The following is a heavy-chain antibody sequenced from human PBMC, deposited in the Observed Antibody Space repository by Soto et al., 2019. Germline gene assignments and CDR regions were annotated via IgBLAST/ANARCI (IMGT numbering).Heavy chain of an antibody. D-gene: IGHD4-17*01. CDR2: IWYDGSNK. V-gene: IGHV3-33*06. CDR1: GFTFSSYG. CDR3: AETSSYGNYYFDY. Sequence: GGSLRFSCAASGFTFSSYGMHWVRQAPGKGLEWVAVIWYDGSNKYYADSVKGRFTISRDNSKNTLYLQMNSLRDEDTAVYYCAETSSYGNYYFDYWGPGTLVTVSS. J-gene: IGHJ4*02.